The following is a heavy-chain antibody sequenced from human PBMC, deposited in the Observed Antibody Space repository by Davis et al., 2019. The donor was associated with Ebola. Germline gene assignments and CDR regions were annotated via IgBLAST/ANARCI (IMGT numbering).Heavy chain of an antibody. CDR2: IYYSGST. V-gene: IGHV4-59*01. Sequence: SETLSLTCTVSGGSISSYYWSWIRQPPGKGLEWIGYIYYSGSTNYNPSLKSRVTISVDTSKNQFSLKLRSVTTADTAVYYCARVWNDYGSGSYNDFWGQGILVTVSS. CDR1: GGSISSYY. D-gene: IGHD3-10*01. J-gene: IGHJ4*02. CDR3: ARVWNDYGSGSYNDF.